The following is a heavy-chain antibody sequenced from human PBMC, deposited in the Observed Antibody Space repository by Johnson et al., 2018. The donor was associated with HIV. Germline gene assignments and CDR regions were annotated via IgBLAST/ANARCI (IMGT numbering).Heavy chain of an antibody. J-gene: IGHJ3*02. D-gene: IGHD1-1*01. CDR2: ISYDGSNK. V-gene: IGHV3-30*03. CDR3: ARGFLTGTPSDAFDI. Sequence: QVQLVESGGGLVQPGGSLRLSCAAAGFTFSDYYMSWNSQAPGKGLEWVAGISYDGSNKYYADSVKGRFTISRDNSKNPLYLQMNSLRAEDTAVYYCARGFLTGTPSDAFDIWGQGTMVTVSS. CDR1: GFTFSDYY.